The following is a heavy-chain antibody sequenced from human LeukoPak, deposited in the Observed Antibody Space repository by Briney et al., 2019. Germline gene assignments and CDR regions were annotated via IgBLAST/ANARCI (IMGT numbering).Heavy chain of an antibody. CDR2: IYYSGST. D-gene: IGHD3-9*01. J-gene: IGHJ4*02. V-gene: IGHV4-39*02. CDR3: ARDPYTRYYDISFEY. Sequence: SETLSLTCTVSGGSISSSSYYWGWIRQPPGKGLEWIGSIYYSGSTYYNPSLKSRVTISVDTSKNQFSLKLSSVTAADTAVYYCARDPYTRYYDISFEYWGQGTLVTVSS. CDR1: GGSISSSSYY.